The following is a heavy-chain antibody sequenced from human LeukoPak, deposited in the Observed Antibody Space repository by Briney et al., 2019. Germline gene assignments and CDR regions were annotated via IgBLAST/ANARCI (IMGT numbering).Heavy chain of an antibody. CDR2: ISYDGSNK. V-gene: IGHV3-30*04. CDR3: ARDQLVAATHYFDY. D-gene: IGHD2-15*01. Sequence: PGGSLRLSCAASGFTFSSYAMHGVRQAPGKGLEWVAVISYDGSNKYYADSVKGRFTISRDNSKNTLYLQMNSLRAEDTALYYCARDQLVAATHYFDYWGQGTLVTVSS. J-gene: IGHJ4*02. CDR1: GFTFSSYA.